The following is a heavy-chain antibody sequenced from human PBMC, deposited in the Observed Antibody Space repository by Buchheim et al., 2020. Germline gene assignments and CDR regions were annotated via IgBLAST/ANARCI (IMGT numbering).Heavy chain of an antibody. CDR1: GFTFSSYA. D-gene: IGHD6-13*01. Sequence: AASGFTFSSYAMHWVRQAPGKGLEWVAVISYDGSNKYYADSVKGRFTISRDNSKNTLYLQMNSLRAEDTAVYYCARDGQQHVHEPDYYGMDVWGQGTT. CDR3: ARDGQQHVHEPDYYGMDV. J-gene: IGHJ6*02. V-gene: IGHV3-30*04. CDR2: ISYDGSNK.